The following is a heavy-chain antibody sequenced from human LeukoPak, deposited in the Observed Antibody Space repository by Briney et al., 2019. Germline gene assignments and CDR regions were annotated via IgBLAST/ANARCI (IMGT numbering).Heavy chain of an antibody. V-gene: IGHV3-48*01. D-gene: IGHD3-22*01. J-gene: IGHJ6*02. Sequence: PGGSLRLSCAASGFTFSSYSMNWVRQAPGKGLEWVSYISSSSSTIYYADSVKGRFTISRDNAKNSLYLQMNSLRAEDTAVYYCARCLSGGYNYYYYGMDVWGQGTTVTVSS. CDR2: ISSSSSTI. CDR1: GFTFSSYS. CDR3: ARCLSGGYNYYYYGMDV.